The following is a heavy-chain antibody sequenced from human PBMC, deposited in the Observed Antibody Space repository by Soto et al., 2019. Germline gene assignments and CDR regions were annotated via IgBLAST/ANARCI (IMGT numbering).Heavy chain of an antibody. CDR1: GFTFSSYA. Sequence: GGSLRLSCAASGFTFSSYAMSWVRQAPGKGLEWVSAISGSGGSTYYADSVKGRFTISRDNSKNTLYLQMNSLRAEDTAVYYCAKDGQDYYDSSGYYYWGRGTLVTVSS. CDR2: ISGSGGST. J-gene: IGHJ4*02. CDR3: AKDGQDYYDSSGYYY. D-gene: IGHD3-22*01. V-gene: IGHV3-23*01.